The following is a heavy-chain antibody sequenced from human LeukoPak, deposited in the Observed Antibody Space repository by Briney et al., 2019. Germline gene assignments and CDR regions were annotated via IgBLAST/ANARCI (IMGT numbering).Heavy chain of an antibody. Sequence: PGGSVRLSCAASGFTFSDYYINWIRQAPGMGLEWVAYLSSGGSMIYYADSVKGRFTISRDNAKNSLYLQMNSLRAEDTAVYYCARRFGSVTSMHGIDYWGQGTLVTVSS. J-gene: IGHJ4*02. CDR2: LSSGGSMI. V-gene: IGHV3-11*04. CDR1: GFTFSDYY. CDR3: ARRFGSVTSMHGIDY. D-gene: IGHD3-10*01.